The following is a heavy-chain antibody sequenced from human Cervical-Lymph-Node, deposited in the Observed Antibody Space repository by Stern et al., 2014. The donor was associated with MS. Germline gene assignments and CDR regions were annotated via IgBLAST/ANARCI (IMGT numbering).Heavy chain of an antibody. Sequence: VQLVESGGGVVQPGRSLRLSCAASGFTFSSYAMHWVRQAPGTGLEWVAVISYDGSNKYYADSVKGRFTISRDNSKNTLYLQMNSLRAEDTAVYYCARDRGVTRLYYYYGMDVWGQGTTVTVSS. V-gene: IGHV3-30*01. CDR1: GFTFSSYA. D-gene: IGHD3-10*01. J-gene: IGHJ6*02. CDR2: ISYDGSNK. CDR3: ARDRGVTRLYYYYGMDV.